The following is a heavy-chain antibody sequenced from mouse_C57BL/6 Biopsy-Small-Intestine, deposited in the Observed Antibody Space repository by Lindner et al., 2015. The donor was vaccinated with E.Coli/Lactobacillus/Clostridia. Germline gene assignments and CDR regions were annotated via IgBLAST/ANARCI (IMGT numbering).Heavy chain of an antibody. CDR1: GYSFTGHH. V-gene: IGHV1-18*01. CDR2: INPNSGGT. D-gene: IGHD2-10*02. Sequence: SVKVSCKASGYSFTGHHIHWVRQAPGQGLEWMGWINPNSGGTNYAQNFQGRVTMTRDTSISTAYMELTRLTSDDTAVYYCARTWIQVWTPGFDYWGQGTLVTVSS. J-gene: IGHJ4*01. CDR3: ARTWIQVWTPGFDY.